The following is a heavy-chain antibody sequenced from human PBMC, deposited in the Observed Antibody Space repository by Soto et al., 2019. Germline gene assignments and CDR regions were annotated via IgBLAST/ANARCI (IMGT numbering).Heavy chain of an antibody. CDR1: GGSISSSSYY. V-gene: IGHV4-39*01. D-gene: IGHD3-3*01. J-gene: IGHJ4*02. Sequence: SETLSLTCTVSGGSISSSSYYWGWIRQPPGKGLEWIGSIYYSGSTYYNPSLKSRVTISVDTSKNQFSLKLSSVTAADTAVYYCARQAGEAPYYDFWSGYFYNWGQGTLVTVSS. CDR2: IYYSGST. CDR3: ARQAGEAPYYDFWSGYFYN.